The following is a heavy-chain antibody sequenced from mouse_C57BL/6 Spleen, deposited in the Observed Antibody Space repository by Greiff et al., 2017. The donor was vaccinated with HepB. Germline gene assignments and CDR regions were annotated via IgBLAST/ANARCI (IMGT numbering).Heavy chain of an antibody. CDR3: ARAGSLLLRQGTYAMDY. V-gene: IGHV1-76*01. CDR1: GYTFTDYY. D-gene: IGHD1-1*01. J-gene: IGHJ4*01. CDR2: IYPGSGNT. Sequence: VQGVESGAELVRPGASVKLSCKASGYTFTDYYINWVKQRPGQGLEWIARIYPGSGNTYYNEKFKGKATLTAEKSSSTAYMQLSSLTSEDSAVYFCARAGSLLLRQGTYAMDYWGQGTSVTVAS.